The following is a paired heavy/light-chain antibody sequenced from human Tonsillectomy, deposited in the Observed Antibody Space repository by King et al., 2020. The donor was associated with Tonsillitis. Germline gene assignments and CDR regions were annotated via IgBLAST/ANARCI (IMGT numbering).Light chain of an antibody. CDR2: RNN. Sequence: QSVLTQPPSASGTPGQRVTISCSGSSSNSGRNFVHWYHQLPGTAPKLLIYRNNQRPSGVPDRFSGSKSGTSASLAISGLRSEDEADYYCAAWDDSLSGWVFGGGTKLTVL. CDR3: AAWDDSLSGWV. V-gene: IGLV1-47*01. J-gene: IGLJ3*02. CDR1: SSNSGRNF.
Heavy chain of an antibody. Sequence: QVQLVQSGAEVKKPGSAVKVSCKASGGTISPYAVSWVRQAPGQGLEWMGGIIPIVGTTNYAQKFRGRVTITADESMSTVYMDLSSLTSEDTAMYYCAGCGGGSCYPGDWFDPWGQGTLVTVSS. D-gene: IGHD2-15*01. J-gene: IGHJ5*02. CDR2: IIPIVGTT. V-gene: IGHV1-69*01. CDR3: AGCGGGSCYPGDWFDP. CDR1: GGTISPYA.